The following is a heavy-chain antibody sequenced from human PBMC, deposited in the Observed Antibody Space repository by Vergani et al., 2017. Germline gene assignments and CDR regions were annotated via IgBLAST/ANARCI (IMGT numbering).Heavy chain of an antibody. CDR1: GFSLSTSGVG. CDR3: AHYHAVPRGGFFDN. CDR2: IYWNDDK. J-gene: IGHJ4*02. V-gene: IGHV2-5*01. D-gene: IGHD3-10*01. Sequence: QITLKESGPTLVKATQTLTLTCTFSGFSLSTSGVGVGWIRQPPGKALEWLALIYWNDDKPYSPSLKNRLTITKDTSRNQVVLTRTNMDPVDTGTYYCAHYHAVPRGGFFDNWGQGTLVTVSS.